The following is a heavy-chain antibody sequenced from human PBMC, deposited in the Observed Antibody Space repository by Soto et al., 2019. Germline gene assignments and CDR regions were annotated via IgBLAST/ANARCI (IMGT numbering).Heavy chain of an antibody. CDR3: AKWRYLDY. CDR1: GFSFASFA. Sequence: DVRLAESGGGLVQPGGSLRLSCTTSGFSFASFAMTWVRQAPGKGLEWVATISGSDGKTYYADSVKGRFSISRDTSRNTLYLQMTSLRADDTAIYYCAKWRYLDYWGQGTRVTVSS. V-gene: IGHV3-23*04. CDR2: ISGSDGKT. J-gene: IGHJ4*02. D-gene: IGHD5-12*01.